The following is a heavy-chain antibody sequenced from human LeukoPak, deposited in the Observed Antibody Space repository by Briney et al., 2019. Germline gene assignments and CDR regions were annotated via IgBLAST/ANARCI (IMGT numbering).Heavy chain of an antibody. Sequence: PSETLSVTCAVSVGSFRGSYWCWIRQTPGKGLEWIGEITHSGSTNNNSSLKSRVTISVDSSKNQFSLKLSSVTAADTAVYYCAREGVKPYYYDSSGYFDYWGQGTLVTVSS. CDR1: VGSFRGSY. D-gene: IGHD3-22*01. CDR3: AREGVKPYYYDSSGYFDY. J-gene: IGHJ4*02. V-gene: IGHV4-34*01. CDR2: ITHSGST.